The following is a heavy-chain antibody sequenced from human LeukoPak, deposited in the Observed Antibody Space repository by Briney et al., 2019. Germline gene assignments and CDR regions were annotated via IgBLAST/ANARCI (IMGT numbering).Heavy chain of an antibody. CDR3: SRENGGFSPFGY. CDR2: VSLSGLT. D-gene: IGHD6-25*01. CDR1: GGFNNYIHC. V-gene: IGHV4-4*02. J-gene: IGHJ4*02. Sequence: SGTLSFTSGGYGGFNNYIHCGVRVRQPAGQGLEWIGEVSLSGLTNYNPTLNSRVIMALDTSKNHLSLNLTSVTAADTAVYFCSRENGGFSPFGYWGQGTLVTVPS.